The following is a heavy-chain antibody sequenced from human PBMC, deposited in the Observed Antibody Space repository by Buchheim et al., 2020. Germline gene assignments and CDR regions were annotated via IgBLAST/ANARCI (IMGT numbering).Heavy chain of an antibody. CDR3: ARVGKYYYDSSGYYEGKYYFDY. V-gene: IGHV4-4*02. D-gene: IGHD3-22*01. Sequence: QVQLQESGPGLVKPSGTLSLTCAVSGGSISSSNWWSWVRQPPGKGLEWIGEIYHSGSTNYNPSLKSRVTISVDKSKNQFSLKLSSVTAADTAVYYCARVGKYYYDSSGYYEGKYYFDYWGRGTL. CDR1: GGSISSSNW. J-gene: IGHJ4*02. CDR2: IYHSGST.